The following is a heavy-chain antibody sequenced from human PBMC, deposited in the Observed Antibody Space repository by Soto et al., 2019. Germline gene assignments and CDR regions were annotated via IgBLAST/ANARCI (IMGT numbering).Heavy chain of an antibody. CDR3: VKASDGAWPYYFDS. V-gene: IGHV3-30*18. CDR2: ISYDGSNK. Sequence: GGSLRLSCAASGFTFSSYGMHWVRQAPGKGLEWVAVISYDGSNKYYADSVKGRFTISRDNSKNTLYLQMNSLRAEDTAVYYCVKASDGAWPYYFDSWGQGTLVTVSS. D-gene: IGHD5-12*01. J-gene: IGHJ4*02. CDR1: GFTFSSYG.